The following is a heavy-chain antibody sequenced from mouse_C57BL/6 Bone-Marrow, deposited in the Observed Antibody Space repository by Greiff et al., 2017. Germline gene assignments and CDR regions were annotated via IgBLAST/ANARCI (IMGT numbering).Heavy chain of an antibody. CDR1: GYTFTSYW. CDR3: AIYGIYYDDDGDYYAMDY. CDR2: IHPSDSDT. D-gene: IGHD2-4*01. Sequence: VQLQQPGAELVKPGASVKVSCKASGYTFTSYWMHWVKQRPGQGLEWIGRIHPSDSDTNYNQKFKGKATLTVDKSSSTAYMQLSSLTSEDSAVYYCAIYGIYYDDDGDYYAMDYWGQGTSVTVSA. J-gene: IGHJ4*01. V-gene: IGHV1-74*01.